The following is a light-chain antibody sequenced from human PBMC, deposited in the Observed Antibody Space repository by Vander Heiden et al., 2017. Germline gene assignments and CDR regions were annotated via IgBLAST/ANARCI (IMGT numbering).Light chain of an antibody. CDR1: SSDVGGYRL. CDR3: CSFAGSSTPFV. V-gene: IGLV2-23*02. CDR2: EVS. Sequence: QSALTQPASVSGSPGQSITISCTGTSSDVGGYRLVSWYQQHPGKAPKVMIYEVSKRPSGVSNRFSGSKSGNTASLTISGLQAEDEADYYCCSFAGSSTPFVFGTGTKVTVL. J-gene: IGLJ1*01.